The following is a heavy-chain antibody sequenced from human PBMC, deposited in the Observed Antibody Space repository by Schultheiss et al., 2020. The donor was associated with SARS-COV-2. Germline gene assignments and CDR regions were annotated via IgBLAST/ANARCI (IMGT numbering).Heavy chain of an antibody. Sequence: SETLSLTCAVYGGSFSGYYWSWIRQPPGKGLEWIGSIYYSGSTYYNPSLKSRVTISVDTSKNQFSLKLSSVTAADTAVYYCARVEWNGGLWSYWGQGTLVTVSS. CDR3: ARVEWNGGLWSY. CDR2: IYYSGST. J-gene: IGHJ4*02. CDR1: GGSFSGYY. D-gene: IGHD1-1*01. V-gene: IGHV4-34*01.